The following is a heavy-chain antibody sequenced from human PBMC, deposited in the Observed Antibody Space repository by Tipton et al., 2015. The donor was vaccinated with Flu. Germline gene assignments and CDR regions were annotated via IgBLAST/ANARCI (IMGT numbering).Heavy chain of an antibody. CDR3: ARRDYSNYVSDPKSWFDP. CDR1: GDSVSSDYY. J-gene: IGHJ5*02. V-gene: IGHV4-38-2*01. D-gene: IGHD4-11*01. Sequence: LSCAVSGDSVSSDYYWGWIRQFPGKGLEWIGTVSRPGSTVYNPSLKSRVTISIDTSKNQFSLNMRSVTAADMAVYYRARRDYSNYVSDPKSWFDPWGQGTLVAVSS. CDR2: VSRPGST.